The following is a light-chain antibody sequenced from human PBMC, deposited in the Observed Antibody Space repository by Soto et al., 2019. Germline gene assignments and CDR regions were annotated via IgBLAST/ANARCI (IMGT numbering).Light chain of an antibody. CDR3: NSYTTTGARV. CDR1: IGDVGGYNV. V-gene: IGLV2-14*01. CDR2: EVN. J-gene: IGLJ1*01. Sequence: QSALTQPPSASGSPGQSVTISCTGTIGDVGGYNVVSWYQQYPGKVPRLIIYEVNNRPSGVSDRFSGSKSGHTASLTISGLQADDEADYYCNSYTTTGARVFGTGTKLTVL.